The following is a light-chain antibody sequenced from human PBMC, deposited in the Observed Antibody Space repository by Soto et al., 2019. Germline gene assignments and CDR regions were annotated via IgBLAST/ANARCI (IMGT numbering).Light chain of an antibody. CDR2: KAS. J-gene: IGKJ1*01. CDR1: QSISSW. Sequence: DIQMTQSPSTLSASVGDRVTITCRASQSISSWLAWYQQKPGQAPKLLIYKASTLQSGVPSRCSGSGSGTEFTLAISSLQPDDSATYYCQQYNDNWTFGQGTKV. CDR3: QQYNDNWT. V-gene: IGKV1-5*03.